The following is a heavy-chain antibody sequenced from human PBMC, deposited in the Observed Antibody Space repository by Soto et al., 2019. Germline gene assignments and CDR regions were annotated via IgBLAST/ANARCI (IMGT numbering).Heavy chain of an antibody. Sequence: QVQLVQSGAEEKKPGASVKVSCKASGYTFTSYAIHWVRQAPGQRLEWMGWTNDGNGNTKYSQKFQGRVTITRDTSASTAYMELSSLRSEDTAVYYSARSIVVVTALDYWGQGTLVTVSS. CDR1: GYTFTSYA. D-gene: IGHD2-21*02. V-gene: IGHV1-3*05. J-gene: IGHJ4*02. CDR3: ARSIVVVTALDY. CDR2: TNDGNGNT.